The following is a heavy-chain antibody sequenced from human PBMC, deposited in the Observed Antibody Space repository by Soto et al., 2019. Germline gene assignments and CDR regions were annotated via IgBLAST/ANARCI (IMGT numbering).Heavy chain of an antibody. V-gene: IGHV1-69*06. CDR3: ATRSRGIFGVVPDAFDI. J-gene: IGHJ3*02. CDR2: IIPIFGTA. Sequence: SVKVSYKASGGTFSSYAISWVRQAPGQGLEWMGGIIPIFGTANYAQKCQGRVTMTEDTSTDTAYMELSSLRSEDTAVYYCATRSRGIFGVVPDAFDIWGQGTMVTVSS. D-gene: IGHD3-3*01. CDR1: GGTFSSYA.